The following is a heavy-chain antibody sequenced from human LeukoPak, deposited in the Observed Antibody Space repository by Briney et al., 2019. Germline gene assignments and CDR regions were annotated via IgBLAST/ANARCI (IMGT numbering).Heavy chain of an antibody. D-gene: IGHD3-22*01. Sequence: PGGSLRLSCAASGFTFSSYGMHWVRQAPGKGLEWVAVISYDGSNKYYADSVKGRFTISRDNSKNTLYLQINSLRAEDTAVYYCAKDPSSVVDNAYFFDYWGQGTLVTVSS. CDR2: ISYDGSNK. CDR1: GFTFSSYG. V-gene: IGHV3-30*18. CDR3: AKDPSSVVDNAYFFDY. J-gene: IGHJ4*02.